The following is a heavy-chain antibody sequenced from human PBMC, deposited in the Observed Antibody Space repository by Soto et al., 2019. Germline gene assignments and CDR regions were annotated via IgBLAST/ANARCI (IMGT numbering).Heavy chain of an antibody. D-gene: IGHD6-13*01. CDR2: IYHSGST. CDR1: GASISSNNW. CDR3: AREIAAAGHMLAF. Sequence: SETLSLTCAVSGASISSNNWWSWVRQPPGKGLEWIGEIYHSGSTNYNPSLKSRVTISVDRSKNQFSLKLSSVTAADTAVYYCAREIAAAGHMLAFWGQGTLVTVSS. V-gene: IGHV4-4*02. J-gene: IGHJ4*02.